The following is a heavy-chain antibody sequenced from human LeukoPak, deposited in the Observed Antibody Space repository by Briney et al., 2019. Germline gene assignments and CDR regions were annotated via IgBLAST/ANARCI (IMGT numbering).Heavy chain of an antibody. J-gene: IGHJ3*01. D-gene: IGHD3-22*01. CDR2: ISGNNGSI. CDR1: GFNFGDYA. V-gene: IGHV3-9*01. CDR3: AKSFYYDSSGFIANGVFDV. Sequence: GGSLRLSCAASGFNFGDYAMHWVRQVPGKGLEWVAGISGNNGSIGYADSVKGRFTISRNNARDFLDLQMNSLRAEDTALYYCAKSFYYDSSGFIANGVFDVWGQGTMVTVSS.